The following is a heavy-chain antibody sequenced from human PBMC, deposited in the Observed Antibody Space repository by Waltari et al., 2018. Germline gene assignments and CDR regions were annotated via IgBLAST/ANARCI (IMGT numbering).Heavy chain of an antibody. J-gene: IGHJ4*02. D-gene: IGHD1-7*01. CDR1: GYSFATYW. Sequence: EVQLVQSGAEVKKPGESLKISCQTSGYSFATYWIGWVPQMPGRGLELVGIIYPLDSVTRYSPAFQGQVTISVDKSIGTAYLQWTSLKASDSAIYYCARPLGTADLGYWGQGTLVTVSS. CDR3: ARPLGTADLGY. CDR2: IYPLDSVT. V-gene: IGHV5-51*01.